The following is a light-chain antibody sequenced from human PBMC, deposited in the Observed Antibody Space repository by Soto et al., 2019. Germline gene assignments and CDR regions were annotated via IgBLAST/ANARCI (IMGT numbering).Light chain of an antibody. V-gene: IGKV1-27*01. CDR2: AAS. CDR1: QAISNY. J-gene: IGKJ1*01. CDR3: QKYNSAPQT. Sequence: DIQMTQSPSSLSASVGDRVTITCRASQAISNYLAWYQQKPGKVPKLLIYAASTLQSGVPSRFSGSGPGTDFSLAISSLQPEDVATSYCQKYNSAPQTFGQGTKVDIK.